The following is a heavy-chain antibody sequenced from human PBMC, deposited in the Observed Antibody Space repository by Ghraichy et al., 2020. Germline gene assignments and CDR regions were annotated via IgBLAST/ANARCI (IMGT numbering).Heavy chain of an antibody. D-gene: IGHD3-22*01. CDR2: IYYSGST. V-gene: IGHV4-61*01. CDR3: ARSWGYSMIVVAFDY. J-gene: IGHJ4*02. Sequence: SETLSLTCTVSGGSVSSGSYYWSWIRQPPGKGLEWIGYIYYSGSTNYNPSLKSRVTISVDTSKNQFSLKLSSVTAADTAVYYCARSWGYSMIVVAFDYWGQGTLVTVSS. CDR1: GGSVSSGSYY.